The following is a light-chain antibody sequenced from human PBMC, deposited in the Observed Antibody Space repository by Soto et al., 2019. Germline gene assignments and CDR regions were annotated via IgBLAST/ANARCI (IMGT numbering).Light chain of an antibody. V-gene: IGKV3-20*01. CDR1: QSVSSSY. CDR3: QQYGSSPRT. CDR2: GAS. Sequence: EIVLTQSPGTLSLSPGERATLSCRASQSVSSSYLAWYRQKPGQAPRLLIQGASVRATGIPDRFSGSGSGTDFTITISRLEPEDFSVYYCQQYGSSPRTFGQGTKVEIK. J-gene: IGKJ1*01.